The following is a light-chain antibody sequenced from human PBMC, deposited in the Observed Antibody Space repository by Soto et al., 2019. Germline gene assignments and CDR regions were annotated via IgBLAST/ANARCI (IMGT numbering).Light chain of an antibody. V-gene: IGKV1-9*01. Sequence: IQMTQAPSSLAASVGDRVTITCRASQDISSYLAWYQQEPGKAPKLLIYATSTLQSGVPSRFSGGGSGTDFTLTISSLQPEDFATYYCQQLNSYPLPFGGGTKADI. J-gene: IGKJ4*01. CDR2: ATS. CDR3: QQLNSYPLP. CDR1: QDISSY.